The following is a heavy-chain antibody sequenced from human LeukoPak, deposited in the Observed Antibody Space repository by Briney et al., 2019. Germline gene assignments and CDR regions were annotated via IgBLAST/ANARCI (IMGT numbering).Heavy chain of an antibody. Sequence: GGSLRLSCAASGLTFSSFDMHWVRQPTGQGLEGVSTIGTASDTYYPGSVEGRFTLSRDNAKNSLYLQMNSLTAGDTAVYYCARGPPRGKYYYMDVWGKGTTVTVSS. V-gene: IGHV3-13*01. CDR3: ARGPPRGKYYYMDV. CDR2: IGTASDT. J-gene: IGHJ6*03. D-gene: IGHD1-1*01. CDR1: GLTFSSFD.